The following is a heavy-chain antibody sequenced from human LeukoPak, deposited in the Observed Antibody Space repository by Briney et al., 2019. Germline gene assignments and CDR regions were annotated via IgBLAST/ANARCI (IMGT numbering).Heavy chain of an antibody. D-gene: IGHD2-2*01. Sequence: GGSLRLSCAASGFTFSNYAMSWVRQAPGKGLEWVSAISGSGDITYYADSVKGRFTMSRDNFKNTLYLQMNSLRAEDTAVYYCAKVSRFAVVPAAMLDYWGQGIQVTVSS. CDR1: GFTFSNYA. CDR2: ISGSGDIT. V-gene: IGHV3-23*01. J-gene: IGHJ4*02. CDR3: AKVSRFAVVPAAMLDY.